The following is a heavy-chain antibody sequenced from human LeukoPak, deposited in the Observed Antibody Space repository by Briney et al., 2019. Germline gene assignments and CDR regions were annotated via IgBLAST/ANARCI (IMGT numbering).Heavy chain of an antibody. CDR2: IYTSGST. V-gene: IGHV4-4*09. J-gene: IGHJ4*02. CDR1: GGSISSYY. CDR3: ARHLTGGTYPIDY. Sequence: SETLSLTCTVSGGSISSYYWSWIRQPPGKGLEWIGYIYTSGSTNYNPSLKSRVTISVDTSKNQFSLKLSSVTAADTAVYYCARHLTGGTYPIDYWGRGTLVTVSS. D-gene: IGHD3-16*01.